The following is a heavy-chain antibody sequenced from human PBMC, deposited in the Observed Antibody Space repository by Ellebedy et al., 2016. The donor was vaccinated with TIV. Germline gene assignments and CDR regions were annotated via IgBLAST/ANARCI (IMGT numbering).Heavy chain of an antibody. CDR3: LYSSGL. Sequence: GESLKISCAASGFTFSSYGMHWVRQAPGKGLEWVAVIWYDGSNKYYADSVKGRFTISRDNAKNSLYLQMNSLGAEDTAVYYCLYSSGLWGQGTMVTVSS. V-gene: IGHV3-33*03. CDR2: IWYDGSNK. J-gene: IGHJ3*01. D-gene: IGHD6-19*01. CDR1: GFTFSSYG.